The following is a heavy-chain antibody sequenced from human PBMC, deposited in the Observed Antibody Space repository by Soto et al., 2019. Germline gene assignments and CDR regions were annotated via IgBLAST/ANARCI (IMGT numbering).Heavy chain of an antibody. Sequence: SETLSLTCTVSGASVSSPTHYWNWIRHSPGKGLEWIGFVYYSGITNYSPSLKSRVTISLDTSKDQFSLRLTSVTAADKAVYYCAREISYVSGGHLYYGMDVLGQGTAVTVSS. D-gene: IGHD3-16*01. CDR3: AREISYVSGGHLYYGMDV. J-gene: IGHJ6*02. CDR1: GASVSSPTHY. CDR2: VYYSGIT. V-gene: IGHV4-61*01.